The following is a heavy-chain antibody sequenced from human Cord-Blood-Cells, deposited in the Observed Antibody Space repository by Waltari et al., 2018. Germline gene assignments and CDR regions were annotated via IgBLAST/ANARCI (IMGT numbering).Heavy chain of an antibody. J-gene: IGHJ4*02. CDR2: ISYDGSNK. CDR3: AKGPIAVAGTFDY. V-gene: IGHV3-30*18. Sequence: QVQLVESGGGVVQPGRSLRLSCAASGFTFSSYGMHWVRQAPGKGLEWVAVISYDGSNKYYADSVKGRFTISRDNSKNTLYLQMNSLRAEDTAVYYCAKGPIAVAGTFDYWGQGTLVTVSS. CDR1: GFTFSSYG. D-gene: IGHD6-19*01.